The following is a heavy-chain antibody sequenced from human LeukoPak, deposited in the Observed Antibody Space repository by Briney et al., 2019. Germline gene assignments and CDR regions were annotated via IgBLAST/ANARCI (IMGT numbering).Heavy chain of an antibody. V-gene: IGHV4-31*03. CDR2: IYYSGST. Sequence: PSETLSLTCTVSGGSISSGGYYWSWIRQHPGKGLEWIGYIYYSGSTYYNPSLKSRVTISVDTSKNQFSLKLSSVTAADTAVYYCARGYSSGSVLGYWGQGTLVTVSS. CDR3: ARGYSSGSVLGY. J-gene: IGHJ4*02. CDR1: GGSISSGGYY. D-gene: IGHD6-19*01.